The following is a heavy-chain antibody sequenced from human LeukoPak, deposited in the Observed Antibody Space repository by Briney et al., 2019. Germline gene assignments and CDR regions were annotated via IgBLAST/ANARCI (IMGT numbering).Heavy chain of an antibody. CDR3: ARGTGNYDILTGYYTYYYGMDV. CDR1: GFTFSNYA. V-gene: IGHV4-34*01. CDR2: INHSGST. D-gene: IGHD3-9*01. J-gene: IGHJ6*02. Sequence: GSLRLSCAASGFTFSNYAMTWVRQAPGKGLEWIGEINHSGSTNYNPSLKSRVTISVDTSKNQFSLKLSSVTAADTAVYYCARGTGNYDILTGYYTYYYGMDVWGQGTTVTVSS.